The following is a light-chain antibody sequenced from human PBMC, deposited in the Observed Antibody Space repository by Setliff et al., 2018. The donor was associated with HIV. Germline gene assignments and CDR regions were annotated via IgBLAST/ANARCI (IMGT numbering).Light chain of an antibody. CDR3: QAWDSSTFYV. J-gene: IGLJ1*01. Sequence: YELTQPPSVSVSPGQTASITCSGDKLGDKYACWYQQKPGQSPVLVIYQDSKRPSGIPERFSGSNSGNTATLTISGTQAMDEADYYCQAWDSSTFYVFGTGTKVTVL. CDR1: KLGDKY. CDR2: QDS. V-gene: IGLV3-1*01.